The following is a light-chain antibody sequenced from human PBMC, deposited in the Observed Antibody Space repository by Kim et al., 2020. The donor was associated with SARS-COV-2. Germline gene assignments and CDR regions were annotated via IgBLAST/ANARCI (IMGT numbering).Light chain of an antibody. CDR1: QSVGSRY. V-gene: IGKV3-20*01. J-gene: IGKJ4*01. CDR3: QQYLKSPLT. Sequence: VLTQSPVALSLSPGERATLSCRASQSVGSRYLAWFQQKPGQPPRLLMYDTSKRATGVPDRFSGSGSGTDFTLTVSRLEAEDYAVYYCQQYLKSPLTFGGGTKVDIK. CDR2: DTS.